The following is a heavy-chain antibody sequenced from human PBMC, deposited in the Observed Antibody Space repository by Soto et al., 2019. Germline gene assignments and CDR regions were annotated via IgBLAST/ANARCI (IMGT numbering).Heavy chain of an antibody. CDR3: ARHVGIAVAGYYFDY. CDR1: GGSISSYY. CDR2: IYYSGST. V-gene: IGHV4-39*01. Sequence: SETLSLTCTVSGGSISSYYWGWIRQPPGKGLEWIGSIYYSGSTYYNPSLKSRVTISVDTSKNQFSLKLSSVTAADTAVYYCARHVGIAVAGYYFDYWGHGTLVTVSS. D-gene: IGHD6-19*01. J-gene: IGHJ4*01.